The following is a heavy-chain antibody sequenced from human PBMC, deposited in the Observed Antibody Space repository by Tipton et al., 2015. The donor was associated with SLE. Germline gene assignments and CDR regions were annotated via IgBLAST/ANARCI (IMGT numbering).Heavy chain of an antibody. D-gene: IGHD6-13*01. Sequence: GSLRLSCTVSGFIFSSYGFNWVRQAPGKGLEWVSAISGSGGSTYYADSVKGRFTISRDNSKNTLYLQMNSLRAEDTAVYYCAKDRVAAAGGWGFDDWGQGTLVTVAS. CDR2: ISGSGGST. J-gene: IGHJ4*02. V-gene: IGHV3-23*01. CDR3: AKDRVAAAGGWGFDD. CDR1: GFIFSSYG.